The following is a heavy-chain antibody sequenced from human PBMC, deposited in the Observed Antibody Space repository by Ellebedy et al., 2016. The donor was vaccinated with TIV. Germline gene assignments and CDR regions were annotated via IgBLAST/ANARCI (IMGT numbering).Heavy chain of an antibody. CDR3: SGAYGRATPRS. CDR1: GGSVSSPNYY. V-gene: IGHV4-61*03. Sequence: MPSETLSLTCTVSGGSVSSPNYYWTWIRQPPGKGLEWIGYIYSSGSTDYKPSLKTRVTISVDTSKNHFSLNLKSVTAAATAVYFCSGAYGRATPRSWGQGTLVTVSS. D-gene: IGHD3-10*01. J-gene: IGHJ5*02. CDR2: IYSSGST.